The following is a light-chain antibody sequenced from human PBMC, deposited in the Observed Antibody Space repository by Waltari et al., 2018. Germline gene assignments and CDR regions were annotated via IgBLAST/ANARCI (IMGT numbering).Light chain of an antibody. CDR3: QHYLNFPHT. CDR1: QNFKTY. Sequence: ILMTQSPATLAASPVERVTLSCRASQNFKTYLVWYQHKPGQSPRLLIYDAFIRATGIPARFSGSESGTEFTLTISSLQSEDFAVYYCQHYLNFPHTFGPGTKLAIK. V-gene: IGKV3-15*01. J-gene: IGKJ2*01. CDR2: DAF.